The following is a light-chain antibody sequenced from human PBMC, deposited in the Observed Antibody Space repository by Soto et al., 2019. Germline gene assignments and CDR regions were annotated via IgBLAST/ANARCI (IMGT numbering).Light chain of an antibody. V-gene: IGKV3-15*01. Sequence: EIVMKQSPATLSVSPGETAALSCRASQSLTSYLAWYQQKPDQAPRLLIYGISTRATDIPARFSGSGSGTEFTLTISSLQSEDFAVYYCQQYNNWPLTFGGGTKVDIK. CDR3: QQYNNWPLT. CDR2: GIS. J-gene: IGKJ4*01. CDR1: QSLTSY.